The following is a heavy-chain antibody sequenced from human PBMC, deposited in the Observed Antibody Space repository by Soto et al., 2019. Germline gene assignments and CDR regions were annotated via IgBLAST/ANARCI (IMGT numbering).Heavy chain of an antibody. D-gene: IGHD2-15*01. CDR1: GCSLTSYR. CDR2: IYPGDSDN. V-gene: IGHV5-51*01. CDR3: AREPYCSGGSCYYNWFAP. J-gene: IGHJ5*02. Sequence: GESLKRSYKGSGCSLTSYRISLVRQITGKVLEWMGIIYPGDSDNRYSPSFQGQVTISADKSISSAYLQWSSLKASDTAMYYCAREPYCSGGSCYYNWFAPWGQGTLVTVSS.